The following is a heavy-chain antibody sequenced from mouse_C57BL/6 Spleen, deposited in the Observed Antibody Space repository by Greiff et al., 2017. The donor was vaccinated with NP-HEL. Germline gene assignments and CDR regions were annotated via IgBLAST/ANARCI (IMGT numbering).Heavy chain of an antibody. J-gene: IGHJ2*01. V-gene: IGHV1-61*01. Sequence: QVQLQQPGAELVRPGSSVKLSCKASGYTFTSYWMDWVKQRPGQGLEWIGNIYPSDSETHYNQKFKDKATLTVDKSSSTAYMQLSSLTSEDSAVYYCAREGKGYYFDYWGQGTTLTVSS. CDR1: GYTFTSYW. CDR2: IYPSDSET. CDR3: AREGKGYYFDY.